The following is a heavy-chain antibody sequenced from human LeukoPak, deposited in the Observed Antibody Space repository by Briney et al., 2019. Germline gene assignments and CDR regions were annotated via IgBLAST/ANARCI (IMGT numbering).Heavy chain of an antibody. D-gene: IGHD3-10*01. Sequence: SETLSLTCTVSGGSISSSTSYWGWIRQPPGKGLEWIGTIYYSGSTYYSGTTYYNPSLKSRVTVSVDTSKNQFSLNLSSVTAADTAVYYCAGPSSPFDYWGQGTLVADSS. CDR3: AGPSSPFDY. J-gene: IGHJ4*02. CDR2: IYYSGST. CDR1: GGSISSSTSY. V-gene: IGHV4-39*01.